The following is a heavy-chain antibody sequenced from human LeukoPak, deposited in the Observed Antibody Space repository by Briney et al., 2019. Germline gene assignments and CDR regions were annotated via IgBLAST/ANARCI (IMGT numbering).Heavy chain of an antibody. D-gene: IGHD7-27*01. Sequence: SETLSLTCTVSGGSITTYWWSWIRQPPGQGLEWIAYMFYTGSTNYNPSLKSRVTISVDTSKNQVSLKLSSVTAADTAVYYCARHFSITGGRLSGYWLDPWGQGTLVTVSS. CDR2: MFYTGST. CDR3: ARHFSITGGRLSGYWLDP. V-gene: IGHV4-59*08. CDR1: GGSITTYW. J-gene: IGHJ5*02.